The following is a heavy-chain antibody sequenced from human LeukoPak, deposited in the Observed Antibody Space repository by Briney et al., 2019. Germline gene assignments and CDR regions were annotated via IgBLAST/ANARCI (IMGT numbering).Heavy chain of an antibody. Sequence: PSETLSLTCAVYGGSFSGYYWSWIRQPPGKGLEWIGEINHSGSTNYNPSLKSRVTISVDTSKNQFSLKLSSVTAADTAVYYCAGGRGYSYGPYGMDVWGQGTTVTVSS. CDR3: AGGRGYSYGPYGMDV. D-gene: IGHD5-18*01. CDR2: INHSGST. J-gene: IGHJ6*02. CDR1: GGSFSGYY. V-gene: IGHV4-34*01.